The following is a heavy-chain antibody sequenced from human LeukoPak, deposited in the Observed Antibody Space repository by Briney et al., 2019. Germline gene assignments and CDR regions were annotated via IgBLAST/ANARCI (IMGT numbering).Heavy chain of an antibody. CDR2: ISSSNSYTNYADSVKGR. J-gene: IGHJ1*01. Sequence: GRSLRLSCAASGFTFSSYAMHWVRQAPGKGLEWVSYISSSNSYTNYADSVKGRFYADSVKGRFTISRDNAKNSLYLQMNSLRAEDTAVYYCASLTYYFDSSGYYPGYFQHWGQGTLVTVSS. V-gene: IGHV3-21*05. CDR3: ASLTYYFDSSGYYPGYFQH. CDR1: GFTFSSYA. D-gene: IGHD3-22*01.